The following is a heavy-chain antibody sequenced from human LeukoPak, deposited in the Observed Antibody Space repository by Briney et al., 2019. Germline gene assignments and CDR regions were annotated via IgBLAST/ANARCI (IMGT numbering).Heavy chain of an antibody. CDR2: IYYSGST. V-gene: IGHV4-39*07. CDR1: GGSISSSSYY. J-gene: IGHJ4*02. D-gene: IGHD5-18*01. Sequence: SETLSLTCTVSGGSISSSSYYWGWIRQPPGKGLEWIGSIYYSGSTYYNPSLKSRVTISVDTSKNQFSLKLSSVAAADTAVYYCARVGGMVTIRDYWGQGTLVTVSS. CDR3: ARVGGMVTIRDY.